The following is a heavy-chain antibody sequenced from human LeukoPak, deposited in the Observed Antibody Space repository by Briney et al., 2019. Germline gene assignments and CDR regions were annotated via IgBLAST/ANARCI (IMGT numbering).Heavy chain of an antibody. CDR1: GYSFTSYW. Sequence: GESLKISCKGSGYSFTSYWIGWVRQMPGKGLEWMGIIYPGDSDTRYSPSFQGQVTISADKSISTAYLQWSSLKASDTAMYYCARHSHSSSWSPHGDYWGQGTLVTVSS. J-gene: IGHJ4*02. V-gene: IGHV5-51*01. D-gene: IGHD6-13*01. CDR2: IYPGDSDT. CDR3: ARHSHSSSWSPHGDY.